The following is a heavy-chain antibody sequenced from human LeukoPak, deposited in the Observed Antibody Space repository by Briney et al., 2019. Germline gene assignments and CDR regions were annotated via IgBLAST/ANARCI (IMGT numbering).Heavy chain of an antibody. CDR1: GFTFSSYA. Sequence: GGSLRLSCAASGFTFSSYAMHWVRQAPGKGLEWVAFIRYDGSNKYYADSVKGRFTISRDNSKNTLYLQMNSLRAEDTAVYYCATSRVSGSFHYYYYMDVWGKGTTVTISS. CDR2: IRYDGSNK. J-gene: IGHJ6*03. V-gene: IGHV3-30*02. CDR3: ATSRVSGSFHYYYYMDV. D-gene: IGHD3-10*01.